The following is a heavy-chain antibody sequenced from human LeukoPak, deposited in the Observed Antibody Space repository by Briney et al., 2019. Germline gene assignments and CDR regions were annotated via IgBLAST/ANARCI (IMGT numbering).Heavy chain of an antibody. D-gene: IGHD2-2*01. CDR2: TYYRSTWYN. J-gene: IGHJ5*02. V-gene: IGHV6-1*01. CDR1: GDIVSSNSVT. Sequence: SQTLSLTCAISGDIVSSNSVTWNWIRQSPSRGLEWLGRTYYRSTWYNDYAVSVRGLITVNPDTSKNQFSLHLNSVTPEDTAVYYCARRLTQYDCFDPWGQGILVTVSS. CDR3: ARRLTQYDCFDP.